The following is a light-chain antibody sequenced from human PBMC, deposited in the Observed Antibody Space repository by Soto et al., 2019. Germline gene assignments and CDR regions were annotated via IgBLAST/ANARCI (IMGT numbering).Light chain of an antibody. Sequence: QSALTQPASVSGSPGQSITFSCTGTSSDVGIYNSVSWYQQHPGKAPKLIIYDVTNRPSGVSNRFSGSKSGNTASLTISGLQAEDEADYYCSSYTSSSSWVFGGGTQL. J-gene: IGLJ3*02. V-gene: IGLV2-14*03. CDR2: DVT. CDR1: SSDVGIYNS. CDR3: SSYTSSSSWV.